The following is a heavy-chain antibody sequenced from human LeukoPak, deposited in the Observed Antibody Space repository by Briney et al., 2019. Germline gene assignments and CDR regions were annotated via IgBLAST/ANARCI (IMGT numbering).Heavy chain of an antibody. CDR2: ISSSGSTI. J-gene: IGHJ4*02. Sequence: GGSLRLSCAVSGLTFSDYYMTWIRQAPGKGLEWVSYISSSGSTINYADSVKGRFTISRDNAKNSLFLQMNSLRAEDTAVYYCARVGLATLDYWGQGTLVTVSS. D-gene: IGHD2-15*01. V-gene: IGHV3-11*01. CDR1: GLTFSDYY. CDR3: ARVGLATLDY.